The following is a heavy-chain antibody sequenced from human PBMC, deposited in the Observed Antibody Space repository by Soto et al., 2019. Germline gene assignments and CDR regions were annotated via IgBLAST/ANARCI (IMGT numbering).Heavy chain of an antibody. D-gene: IGHD1-26*01. J-gene: IGHJ6*02. CDR1: GGSFSGYS. V-gene: IGHV4-34*01. Sequence: SETLSLTCAVYGGSFSGYSWSWFRQPPGKGLEWIGEINHSGSTNYNPSLKSRVTISVDTSKNQFSLKLSSVTAADTAVYYCARGLRGLVGATWAYYYGMDVWGQGTTVTVSS. CDR2: INHSGST. CDR3: ARGLRGLVGATWAYYYGMDV.